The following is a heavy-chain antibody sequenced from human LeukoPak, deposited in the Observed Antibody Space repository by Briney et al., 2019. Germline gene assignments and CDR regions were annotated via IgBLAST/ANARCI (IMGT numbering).Heavy chain of an antibody. V-gene: IGHV3-30*18. CDR3: AKAQSSSWPYYYYYYIDV. D-gene: IGHD6-13*01. Sequence: GGSLRLSCAASGFAFSSYGMHWVRQAPGKGLEGVAVISYDGSNKYYADSVKGRFTISRDNSKNTLYLQMNSLRAEDTAVYYCAKAQSSSWPYYYYYYIDVWGKGPTVTISS. J-gene: IGHJ6*03. CDR1: GFAFSSYG. CDR2: ISYDGSNK.